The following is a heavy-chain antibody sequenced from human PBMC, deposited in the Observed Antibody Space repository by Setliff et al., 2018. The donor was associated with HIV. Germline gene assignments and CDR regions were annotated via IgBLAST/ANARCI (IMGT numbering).Heavy chain of an antibody. J-gene: IGHJ4*02. CDR3: ARGALLAVFDFDH. CDR1: GYTFTTYS. V-gene: IGHV1-3*01. Sequence: ASVKVSCKASGYTFTTYSLHWVRQAPGHSLEWMGWISVGNGDTKYSPELQGRISITRDTSANTAYMELSSLRSDDTAVYFCARGALLAVFDFDHWGQGTQVTVSS. D-gene: IGHD3-10*01. CDR2: ISVGNGDT.